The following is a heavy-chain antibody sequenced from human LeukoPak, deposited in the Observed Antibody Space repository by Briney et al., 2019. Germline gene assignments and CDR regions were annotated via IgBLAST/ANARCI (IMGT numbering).Heavy chain of an antibody. CDR3: ATYSTSTAFDY. V-gene: IGHV3-48*01. Sequence: GGTLRLSCAASGFTFNTYIMNWVRQAPGKGLEWVAYISSSSTTIYYADSVKGRFTISRDNAKNSLFLQMNSLRAEDMAVYYCATYSTSTAFDYWGQGTLVTVSS. CDR2: ISSSSTTI. J-gene: IGHJ4*02. D-gene: IGHD6-6*01. CDR1: GFTFNTYI.